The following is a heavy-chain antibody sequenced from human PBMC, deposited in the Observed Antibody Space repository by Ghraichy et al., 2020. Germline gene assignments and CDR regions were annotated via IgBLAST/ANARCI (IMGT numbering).Heavy chain of an antibody. Sequence: SQTLSLTCTASGASISTHHWSWIRQPPGKGLEWIGYIYSSGSTNYNPSLRSRVTISVDTSKRQFSLKLNSVTAADTAVYYCARRIRGAVSAFDIWGQGTMVTVSS. D-gene: IGHD2/OR15-2a*01. CDR2: IYSSGST. CDR3: ARRIRGAVSAFDI. CDR1: GASISTHH. J-gene: IGHJ3*02. V-gene: IGHV4-59*08.